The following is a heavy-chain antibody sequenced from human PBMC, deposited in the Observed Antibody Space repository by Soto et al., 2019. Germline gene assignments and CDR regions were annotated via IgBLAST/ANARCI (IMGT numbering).Heavy chain of an antibody. D-gene: IGHD4-4*01. J-gene: IGHJ5*02. CDR1: GGTFSTYT. Sequence: QVQLVQSGAEVKKPGSSVKVSCKASGGTFSTYTITWVRQAPGQGLEWMGRIIPIIGIINSAQKFQGRVTISADKFTGTAYMELTGLRSDDTAVYYCAGDPDSHYNDSHASSYPWGMGTLVTVSS. CDR3: AGDPDSHYNDSHASSYP. CDR2: IIPIIGII. V-gene: IGHV1-69*08.